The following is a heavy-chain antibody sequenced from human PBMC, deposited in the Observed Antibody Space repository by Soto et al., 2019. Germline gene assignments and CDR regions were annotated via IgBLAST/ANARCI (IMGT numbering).Heavy chain of an antibody. J-gene: IGHJ4*02. CDR2: ISAYNGNT. CDR3: ARSPPRYSSGRSLDY. V-gene: IGHV1-18*04. Sequence: ASVKVSCKASGYTFTSYGISWVRQAPGQGLEWMGWISAYNGNTNYAQKLQGRVTMTTDTSTSTAYMGLRSLRSDDTAVYYCARSPPRYSSGRSLDYWGQGTLVTVSS. CDR1: GYTFTSYG. D-gene: IGHD6-19*01.